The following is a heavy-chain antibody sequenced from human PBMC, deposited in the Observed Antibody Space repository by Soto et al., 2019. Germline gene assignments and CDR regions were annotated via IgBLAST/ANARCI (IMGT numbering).Heavy chain of an antibody. D-gene: IGHD5-12*01. V-gene: IGHV4-30-4*02. J-gene: IGHJ4*02. CDR1: GGSLDGGDCY. CDR3: ARLYTGYEAFDY. Sequence: SDTLSLTCSVSGGSLDGGDCYLSWIRQSPGKGLEWIGYIYYSGSTYYNPSLKSRSTISIDTSKNQFFLDVDSVTAADTAVYYCARLYTGYEAFDYWGQGTLVTVSS. CDR2: IYYSGST.